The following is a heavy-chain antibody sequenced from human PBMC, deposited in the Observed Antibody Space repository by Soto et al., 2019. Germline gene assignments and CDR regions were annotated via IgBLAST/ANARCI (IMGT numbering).Heavy chain of an antibody. CDR3: ARGVQLWPYYYYGMDV. D-gene: IGHD5-18*01. CDR2: IYYSGST. CDR1: GGSVSSGSYY. V-gene: IGHV4-61*01. J-gene: IGHJ6*02. Sequence: QVQLQESGPGLVKPSETLSLTCTVSGGSVSSGSYYWSWIRQPPGKGLEWNGYIYYSGSTNYNPSLKSRVTISVDTSKNQFSLKLSSVTAADTAVYYCARGVQLWPYYYYGMDVWGQGTTVTVSS.